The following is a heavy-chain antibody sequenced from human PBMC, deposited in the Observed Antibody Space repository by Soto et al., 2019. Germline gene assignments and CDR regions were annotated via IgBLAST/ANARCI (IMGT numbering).Heavy chain of an antibody. Sequence: PGGSLRLSCAASGFTFRTFWMSWVRQAPGKGLEWVANIKEDGTEKNYVDSVRGRFTISRDNSKNTLYLQMNSLRVEDTALYYCAKDPIVGPDHYFDCWGQGTLVTVSS. CDR1: GFTFRTFW. D-gene: IGHD1-26*01. CDR2: IKEDGTEK. V-gene: IGHV3-7*03. CDR3: AKDPIVGPDHYFDC. J-gene: IGHJ4*02.